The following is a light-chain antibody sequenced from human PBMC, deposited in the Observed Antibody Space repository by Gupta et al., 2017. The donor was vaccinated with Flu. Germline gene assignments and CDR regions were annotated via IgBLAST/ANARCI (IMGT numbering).Light chain of an antibody. CDR3: RSYAGANGVL. V-gene: IGLV2-8*01. CDR1: SSEVGGDHY. Sequence: SALPHHPSASGSPGPYVTIPGKGTSSEVGGDHYVSWYQQHQGKAPRVLIHEVSERTSGVTDRLSGSKSGNTASRTVSGLQAEDEADYYCRSYAGANGVLFGGGTKLTVL. J-gene: IGLJ2*01. CDR2: EVS.